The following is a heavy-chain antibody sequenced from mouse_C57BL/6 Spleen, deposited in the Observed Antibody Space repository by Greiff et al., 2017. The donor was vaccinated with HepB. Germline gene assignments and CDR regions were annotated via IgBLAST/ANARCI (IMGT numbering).Heavy chain of an antibody. CDR2: IYPGSGST. Sequence: VQLQQPGAELVKPGASVKMSCKASGYNFTSYWITWVKQRPGQGLEWIGDIYPGSGSTNYNEKFKSKATLTVDTSSSTAYMQLSSLTSEDSAVYYCARRLRREAWFAYWGQGTLVTVSA. D-gene: IGHD2-4*01. V-gene: IGHV1-55*01. J-gene: IGHJ3*01. CDR1: GYNFTSYW. CDR3: ARRLRREAWFAY.